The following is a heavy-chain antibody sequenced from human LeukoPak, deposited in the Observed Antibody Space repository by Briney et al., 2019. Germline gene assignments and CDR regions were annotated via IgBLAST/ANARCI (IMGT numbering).Heavy chain of an antibody. D-gene: IGHD1-26*01. Sequence: GASVKVSCKASGYTFTSYYMHWVRQAPGQGFEWMGIINPSGGSTSYAQKFQGRVTITRDTSTSTVYMELSSPRSEDTAVYYCARDSPVVGAILNWFDPWGQGTLVTVSS. V-gene: IGHV1-46*01. CDR3: ARDSPVVGAILNWFDP. J-gene: IGHJ5*02. CDR1: GYTFTSYY. CDR2: INPSGGST.